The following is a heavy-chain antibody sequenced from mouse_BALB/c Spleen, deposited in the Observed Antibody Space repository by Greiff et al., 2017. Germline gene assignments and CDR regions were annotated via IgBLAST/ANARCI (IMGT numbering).Heavy chain of an antibody. Sequence: EVKLVESGGGLVQPGGSLRLSCATSGFTFTDYYMSWVRQPPGKALEWLGFIRNKANGYTTEYSASVKGRFTISRDNSQSILYLQMNTLRAEDSATSYCARSFYDYDGNYYAMDYWGQGTSVTVSS. J-gene: IGHJ4*01. CDR2: IRNKANGYTT. D-gene: IGHD2-4*01. V-gene: IGHV7-3*02. CDR1: GFTFTDYY. CDR3: ARSFYDYDGNYYAMDY.